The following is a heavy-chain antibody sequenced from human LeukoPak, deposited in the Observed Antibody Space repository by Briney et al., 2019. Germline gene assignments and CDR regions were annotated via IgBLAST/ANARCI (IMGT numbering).Heavy chain of an antibody. CDR2: INPSGGST. D-gene: IGHD3-10*01. V-gene: IGHV1-46*01. CDR1: GYTFTSYY. CDR3: ARGGLLWFGEHNWFDP. J-gene: IGHJ5*02. Sequence: ASVKVSCKASGYTFTSYYMHWVRQAPGQGLEWMGIINPSGGSTSYAQKFQGRVTMTRDTSTSTVYMELSSLRSEDTAVYYCARGGLLWFGEHNWFDPWGQGTLVTVSS.